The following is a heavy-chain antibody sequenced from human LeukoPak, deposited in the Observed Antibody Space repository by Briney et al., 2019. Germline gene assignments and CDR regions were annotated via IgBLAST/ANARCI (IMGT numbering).Heavy chain of an antibody. CDR3: ARAVGPFDF. V-gene: IGHV3-33*08. CDR2: IWYDGSIK. J-gene: IGHJ3*01. Sequence: GGSLRLSCAASGFTFSSYGIHWVRQAPGKGLEWVAVIWYDGSIKYYGDSVKGRFTISRDNSKNTLYLQMNSLRAEDTAMYYCARAVGPFDFWGPGTLVIVSS. CDR1: GFTFSSYG.